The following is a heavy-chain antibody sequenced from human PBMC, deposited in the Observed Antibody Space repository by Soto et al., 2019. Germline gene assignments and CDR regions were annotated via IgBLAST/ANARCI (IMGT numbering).Heavy chain of an antibody. CDR3: AHPAAAAGSFDY. Sequence: QITLKESGPTLVKPTQTLTLTCTFSGFSLSTSGVGVGWIGQPPGKALEWLALIYWDDDKRYSPSLKSRLTITKDTSKNQVVLTMTNRDPVDTATYYGAHPAAAAGSFDYWGQGTLVTVSS. V-gene: IGHV2-5*02. J-gene: IGHJ4*02. D-gene: IGHD6-13*01. CDR2: IYWDDDK. CDR1: GFSLSTSGVG.